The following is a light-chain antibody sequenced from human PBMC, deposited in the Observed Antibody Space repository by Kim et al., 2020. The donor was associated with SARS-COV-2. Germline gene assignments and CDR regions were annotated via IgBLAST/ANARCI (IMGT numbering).Light chain of an antibody. CDR1: NRDMGGHNS. Sequence: GHPITISCTGTNRDMGGHNSASWYQQHPGTAPKLLIYDVTRRASGISNRFSGSKSGNTASLTITGLQTEDEADYYCSSYTTSTTWVFGGGTQLTVL. CDR3: SSYTTSTTWV. V-gene: IGLV2-14*03. CDR2: DVT. J-gene: IGLJ3*02.